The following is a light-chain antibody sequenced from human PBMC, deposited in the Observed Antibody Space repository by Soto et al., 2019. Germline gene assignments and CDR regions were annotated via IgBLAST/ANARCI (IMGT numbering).Light chain of an antibody. CDR2: GAS. CDR3: QQSSGAPLT. V-gene: IGKV1-39*01. J-gene: IGKJ1*01. CDR1: QTISNN. Sequence: DIQVTQSPSSLSAFVGDRVTITCRSSQTISNNLNWYQQQPGKAPNLLIYGASSLQSGVPSRFSGSGSGTDFTLTISSLQPEDFATYFCQQSSGAPLTFGQGTKV.